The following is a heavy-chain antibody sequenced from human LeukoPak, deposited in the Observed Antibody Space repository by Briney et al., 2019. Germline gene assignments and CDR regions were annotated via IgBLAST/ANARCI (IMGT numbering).Heavy chain of an antibody. Sequence: GGSLRLSCAASGFTFSSYWMSWVRQAPGKGLEWVANIKQDGSEKYYVDSVKGRFTISRDNAKNSLYLQMNSLRAEDTAVYHCARAGGGSDYYYYYMDVWGKGTTVTVSS. V-gene: IGHV3-7*01. CDR1: GFTFSSYW. D-gene: IGHD2-15*01. CDR3: ARAGGGSDYYYYYMDV. CDR2: IKQDGSEK. J-gene: IGHJ6*03.